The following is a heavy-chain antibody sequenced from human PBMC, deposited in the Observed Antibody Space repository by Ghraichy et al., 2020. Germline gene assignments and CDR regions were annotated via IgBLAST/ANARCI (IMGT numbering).Heavy chain of an antibody. Sequence: SQTLSLTCTVSGGSISSYYWSWIRQPPGKGLEWIGYIYYSGSTNYNPSLKSRVTISVDTSKNQFSLKLSSVTAADTAVYYRARKGGATIHWYFDLWGRGTLVTVSS. D-gene: IGHD1-26*01. CDR3: ARKGGATIHWYFDL. CDR2: IYYSGST. V-gene: IGHV4-59*08. CDR1: GGSISSYY. J-gene: IGHJ2*01.